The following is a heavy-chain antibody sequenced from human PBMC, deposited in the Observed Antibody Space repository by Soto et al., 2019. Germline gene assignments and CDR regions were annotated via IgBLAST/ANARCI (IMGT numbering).Heavy chain of an antibody. J-gene: IGHJ6*02. CDR3: AKDGRNYDFWSGYSGGMDV. V-gene: IGHV3-23*01. CDR2: ISGSGGST. Sequence: VGSLRLSCAASGFTFSSYAMSWVRQAPGKGLEWVSAISGSGGSTYYADSVKGRFTISRDNSKNTLYLQMNSLRAEDTAVYYCAKDGRNYDFWSGYSGGMDVWGQGTTVTVSS. D-gene: IGHD3-3*01. CDR1: GFTFSSYA.